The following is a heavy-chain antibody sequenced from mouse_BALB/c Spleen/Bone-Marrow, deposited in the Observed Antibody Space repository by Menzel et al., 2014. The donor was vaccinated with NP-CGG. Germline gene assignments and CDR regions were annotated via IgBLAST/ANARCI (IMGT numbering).Heavy chain of an antibody. J-gene: IGHJ2*01. D-gene: IGHD2-1*01. CDR3: VRGNYGNYVDYFDY. CDR2: INGNGGST. Sequence: DVKPVESGGGLVQPGGSLKLSCAASGFTYSNYGMSWVRQTPDKRLELVATINGNGGSTYYPDSVKGRFTISRDTAKNTLYLQMSSLKFEETAMYYCVRGNYGNYVDYFDYWGQGTTLTVSS. V-gene: IGHV5-6-3*01. CDR1: GFTYSNYG.